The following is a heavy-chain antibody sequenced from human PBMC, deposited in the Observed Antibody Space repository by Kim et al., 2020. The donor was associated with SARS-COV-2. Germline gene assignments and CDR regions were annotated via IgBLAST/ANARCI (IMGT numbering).Heavy chain of an antibody. CDR2: IYYSGST. Sequence: SETLSLTCTVSGGSISSYYWSWIRQPPGKGLEWIGYIYYSGSTNYNPSLKSRVTISVDTSKNQFSLKLSSVTAADTAVYYCARAVVTPTAKLRLWYFDLWGRGTLVTVSS. CDR1: GGSISSYY. J-gene: IGHJ2*01. CDR3: ARAVVTPTAKLRLWYFDL. D-gene: IGHD2-21*02. V-gene: IGHV4-59*01.